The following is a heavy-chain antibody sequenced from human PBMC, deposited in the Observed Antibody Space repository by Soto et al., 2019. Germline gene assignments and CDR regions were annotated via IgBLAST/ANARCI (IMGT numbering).Heavy chain of an antibody. V-gene: IGHV6-1*01. CDR3: ARVNCSSTSCYDFYYYGMDV. Sequence: SQTLSLTCAISGDSVSSNSAAWNWIRQSPSRGLEWLGRTYYRSKWYNDYAVSVKSRITINPDTSKNQFSLQLNSVTPEDTAVYYCARVNCSSTSCYDFYYYGMDVWGQGTTVTGLL. D-gene: IGHD2-2*01. J-gene: IGHJ6*02. CDR2: TYYRSKWYN. CDR1: GDSVSSNSAA.